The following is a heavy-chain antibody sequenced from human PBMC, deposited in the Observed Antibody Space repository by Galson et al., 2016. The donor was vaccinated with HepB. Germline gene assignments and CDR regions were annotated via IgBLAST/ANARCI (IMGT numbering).Heavy chain of an antibody. V-gene: IGHV3-30*18. CDR2: MSYDGSTT. CDR1: GFTFTSFG. Sequence: SLRLSCAASGFTFTSFGMHWVRQAPGKGLEWVALMSYDGSTTFYGDSVKGRFTISRDNSKNTLYLQMSSLRVDDTALCYCAKDRSGAFDLWGQGTMVTVSS. D-gene: IGHD3-10*01. CDR3: AKDRSGAFDL. J-gene: IGHJ3*01.